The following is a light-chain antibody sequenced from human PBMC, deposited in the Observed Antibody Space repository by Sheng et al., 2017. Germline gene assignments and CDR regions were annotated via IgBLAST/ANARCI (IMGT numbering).Light chain of an antibody. CDR3: QQRSNWPRT. CDR1: QSVSSY. J-gene: IGKJ1*01. V-gene: IGKV3-11*01. CDR2: DAS. Sequence: EIVLTQSPATLSLSPGERATLSCRASQSVSSYLAWYQQKPGQAPRLLIYDASNRATGIPARFSGSGSGTDFTLTIISLEPEDFAVYYCQQRSNWPRTFGQGTKVE.